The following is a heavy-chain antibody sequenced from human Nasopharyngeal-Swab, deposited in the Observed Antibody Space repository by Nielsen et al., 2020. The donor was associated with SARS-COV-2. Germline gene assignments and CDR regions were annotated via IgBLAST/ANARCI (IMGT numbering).Heavy chain of an antibody. CDR2: VDPSDTYS. D-gene: IGHD1-1*01. CDR1: GYSFATYW. J-gene: IGHJ4*02. V-gene: IGHV5-10-1*01. CDR3: VGHSSTGTYAFAN. Sequence: GGSLRLSCKASGYSFATYWITWVRQMSGKGLEWMGRVDPSDTYSMYSPSFQGHVTFSADKSTSNAFLEWSSLQASDTAMYYCVGHSSTGTYAFANWGQGTLVTVSS.